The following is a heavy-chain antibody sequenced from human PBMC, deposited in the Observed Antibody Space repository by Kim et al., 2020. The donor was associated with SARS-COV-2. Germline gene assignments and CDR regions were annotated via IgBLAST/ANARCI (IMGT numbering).Heavy chain of an antibody. CDR1: GFTFSSYA. Sequence: GGSLRLSCAASGFTFSSYAMSWVRQAPGKGLEWVSGISGSGGSTYYADSVKGRFTISRDNSKNTLYLQMNSLRAEDTAVYYCALPDNPNYYYYGMDVWGQGTTVTVSS. J-gene: IGHJ6*02. V-gene: IGHV3-23*01. CDR3: ALPDNPNYYYYGMDV. CDR2: ISGSGGST.